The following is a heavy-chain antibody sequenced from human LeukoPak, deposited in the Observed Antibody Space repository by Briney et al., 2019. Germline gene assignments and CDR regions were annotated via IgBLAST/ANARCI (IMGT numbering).Heavy chain of an antibody. J-gene: IGHJ4*02. V-gene: IGHV3-7*01. D-gene: IGHD3-10*01. CDR2: INQDGSQK. Sequence: PGGALRPSCAASGFTFSSYWLSWVRQAPGTGLEGVANINQDGSQKYHVDSVKGRFTISRDNAKKSLYLQMNSLRAEDTAVYYCGRVGAYYGSGSYSDYWGQGTLVTVSS. CDR3: GRVGAYYGSGSYSDY. CDR1: GFTFSSYW.